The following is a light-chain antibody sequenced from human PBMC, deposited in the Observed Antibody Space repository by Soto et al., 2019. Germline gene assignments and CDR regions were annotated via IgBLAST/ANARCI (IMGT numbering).Light chain of an antibody. V-gene: IGKV3-20*01. CDR2: QAS. CDR1: QSVPDSS. J-gene: IGKJ1*01. Sequence: DIVLTQSPGTLSLSPGERATLSCRASQSVPDSSLAWYQQKPGQTPRLLFSQASRRASAIPDRFSGSGSGTDFTLTINRLEPEDFVVYYCQQYGSVPWTFGQGTKVEIK. CDR3: QQYGSVPWT.